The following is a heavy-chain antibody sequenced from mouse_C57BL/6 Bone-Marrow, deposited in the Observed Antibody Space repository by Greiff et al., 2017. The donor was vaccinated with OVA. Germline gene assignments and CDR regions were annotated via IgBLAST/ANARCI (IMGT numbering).Heavy chain of an antibody. D-gene: IGHD1-1*01. J-gene: IGHJ2*01. CDR2: ISGGGGNT. V-gene: IGHV5-9*04. CDR1: GFTFSSYT. CDR3: SRHFTTEYYFDY. Sequence: EVKLVESGGGLVKPGGSLKLSCAASGFTFSSYTMSWVRQTPEKRLEWVATISGGGGNTYYPDSVKGRFTLSRDNTKNTPYLQMISLRSEDTAVYYCSRHFTTEYYFDYWGQGTTLTVSS.